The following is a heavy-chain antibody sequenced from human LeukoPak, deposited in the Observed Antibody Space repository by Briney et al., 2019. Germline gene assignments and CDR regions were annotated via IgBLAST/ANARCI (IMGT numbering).Heavy chain of an antibody. Sequence: SVKVSCKASGGTSSSYAISWVRQAPGQGLEWMGRIIPILGIANYAQKFQGRVTITADKSTSTAYMELSSLRSEDTAVYYCARSYYYDSSGRMTERFDYWGQGTLVTVSS. D-gene: IGHD3-22*01. V-gene: IGHV1-69*04. CDR2: IIPILGIA. CDR1: GGTSSSYA. J-gene: IGHJ4*02. CDR3: ARSYYYDSSGRMTERFDY.